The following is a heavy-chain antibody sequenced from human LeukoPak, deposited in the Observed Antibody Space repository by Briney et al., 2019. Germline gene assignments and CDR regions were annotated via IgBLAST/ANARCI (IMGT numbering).Heavy chain of an antibody. D-gene: IGHD3-10*01. J-gene: IGHJ4*02. CDR2: ISNHNGNT. CDR1: GFTFSAYG. Sequence: ASVTVSCTTSGFTFSAYGIAWVRQAPGHGPEWMGWISNHNGNTKYAQKFQDRITVTTETSTGTASMEVRSLKPDDTGIYYCTRGVALATVYYFDFWGRGTQVTVAS. CDR3: TRGVALATVYYFDF. V-gene: IGHV1-18*04.